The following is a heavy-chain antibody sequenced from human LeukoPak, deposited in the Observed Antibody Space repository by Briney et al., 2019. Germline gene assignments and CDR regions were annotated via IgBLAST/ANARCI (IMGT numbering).Heavy chain of an antibody. CDR2: IKQDGSEK. V-gene: IGHV3-7*01. CDR3: ARDDDWNYEDY. CDR1: GFTFSNYW. Sequence: GGSLRLSCAASGFTFSNYWMSWVRQAPGKGLEWVANIKQDGSEKYYVDSVKGRFTISRDNAKNSLYLQLNSLRAEDTAVYYCARDDDWNYEDYWGQGTLVTVSS. J-gene: IGHJ4*02. D-gene: IGHD1-7*01.